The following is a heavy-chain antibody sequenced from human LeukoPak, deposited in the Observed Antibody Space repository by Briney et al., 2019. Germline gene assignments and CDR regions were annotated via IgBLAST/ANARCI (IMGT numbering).Heavy chain of an antibody. V-gene: IGHV4-30-2*01. J-gene: IGHJ4*02. CDR2: IYHSGST. CDR1: GGSISSGGYS. CDR3: ARARAYCGGDCXLLGVDY. Sequence: PSQTLSLTCAVSGGSISSGGYSWSWIRQPPGKGLEWIGYIYHSGSTYYNPSLKSRVTISVDRSKNQFSLKLSSVTAADTAVYYCARARAYCGGDCXLLGVDYWGQGTLVXVSS. D-gene: IGHD2-21*02.